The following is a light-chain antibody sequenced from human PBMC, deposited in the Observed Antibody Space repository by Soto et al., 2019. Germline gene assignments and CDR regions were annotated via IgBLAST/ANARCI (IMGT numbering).Light chain of an antibody. CDR1: SSNIGSNT. V-gene: IGLV1-44*01. CDR3: ATWDDSLGAVV. J-gene: IGLJ2*01. CDR2: GNN. Sequence: QSVLTQPPSASGTPGQRVTISCSGSSSNIGSNTVNWYQQVPGTAPKLLMYGNNQRPSGVPDRFSGSKSGNSASLAISGLQSEDESDYYCATWDDSLGAVVFGGGTKLTVL.